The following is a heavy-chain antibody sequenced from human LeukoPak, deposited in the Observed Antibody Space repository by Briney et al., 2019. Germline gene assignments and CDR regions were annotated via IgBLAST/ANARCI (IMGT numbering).Heavy chain of an antibody. V-gene: IGHV4-39*01. CDR2: IYYSGST. CDR1: GGSISGSSYY. Sequence: PSETLSLTCTVSGGSISGSSYYWGWIRQPPGKGLEWIGSIYYSGSTYYNPSLKSRVTISVDTSKNQFSLKLSSVTAADTAVYYCARLAAAELYYFDYWGQGTLVTVSS. CDR3: ARLAAAELYYFDY. D-gene: IGHD6-13*01. J-gene: IGHJ4*02.